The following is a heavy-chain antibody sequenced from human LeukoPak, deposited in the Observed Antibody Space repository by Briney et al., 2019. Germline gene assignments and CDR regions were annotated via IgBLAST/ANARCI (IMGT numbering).Heavy chain of an antibody. CDR1: GFTFSSYA. CDR2: ISYDGSNK. V-gene: IGHV3-30-3*01. CDR3: AKGTMDGGQYYYDSS. Sequence: GGSLRLSCAASGFTFSSYAMHWVRQAPGKGLEWVAVISYDGSNKYYADSVKGRFTISRDNSRNTLYLQMNSLRAEDTAVYYCAKGTMDGGQYYYDSSGGQGTLVTVSS. D-gene: IGHD3-22*01. J-gene: IGHJ4*02.